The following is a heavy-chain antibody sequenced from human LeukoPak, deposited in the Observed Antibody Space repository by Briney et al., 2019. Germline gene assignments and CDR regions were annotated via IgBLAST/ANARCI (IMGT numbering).Heavy chain of an antibody. D-gene: IGHD6-19*01. CDR1: VFNFNKYD. V-gene: IGHV3-23*01. J-gene: IGHJ4*02. CDR3: AKGGWLDD. Sequence: GGSLGLSCAASVFNFNKYDMTWARQAPGKGVEWVSTITGRSDKTYYTDYVKGRFVTSRDNSKDTIYLQMNRLRAEDTALYYCAKGGWLDDLGQGALVTVSS. CDR2: ITGRSDKT.